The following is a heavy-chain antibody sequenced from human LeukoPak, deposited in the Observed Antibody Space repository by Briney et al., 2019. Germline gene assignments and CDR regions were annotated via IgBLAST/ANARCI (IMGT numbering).Heavy chain of an antibody. Sequence: PSETLSLTCSVSGGSISSYYWSWIRQPPGKGLEWIGYIYYSGSTNYNPSLKSRVTISVDTSKNQFSLKLSSVTAADTAVYYCAREGITIFGVPYGWFDPWGQGTLVTVSS. CDR2: IYYSGST. D-gene: IGHD3-3*01. J-gene: IGHJ5*02. V-gene: IGHV4-59*01. CDR3: AREGITIFGVPYGWFDP. CDR1: GGSISSYY.